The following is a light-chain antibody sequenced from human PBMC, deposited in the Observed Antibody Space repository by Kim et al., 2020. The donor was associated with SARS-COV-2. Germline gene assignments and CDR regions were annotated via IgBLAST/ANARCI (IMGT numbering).Light chain of an antibody. V-gene: IGLV2-8*01. Sequence: QSALTQPPSASGSPGQSVTISCTGTSSDVGGFNYVSWYQQHPGKAPKLMIYEVGKRASGVPDRFSGSKSGNTASLTVSGLQAEDEADYYCSSYVSNIAWVFGGGTQLTVL. CDR1: SSDVGGFNY. J-gene: IGLJ3*02. CDR2: EVG. CDR3: SSYVSNIAWV.